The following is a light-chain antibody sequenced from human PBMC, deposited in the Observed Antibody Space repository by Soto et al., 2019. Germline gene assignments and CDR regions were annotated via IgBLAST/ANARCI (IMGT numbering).Light chain of an antibody. CDR1: QSISIW. J-gene: IGKJ1*01. V-gene: IGKV1-5*03. CDR3: QQYNSDST. Sequence: DIQMTQSPSTLSASVGDRVTITCRASQSISIWLAWYQQKPGKAPNLLISKASSLESEVPSRFSGSGSGTEFNLTINSLQPDDFATYYCQQYNSDSTFGQGTKVEIK. CDR2: KAS.